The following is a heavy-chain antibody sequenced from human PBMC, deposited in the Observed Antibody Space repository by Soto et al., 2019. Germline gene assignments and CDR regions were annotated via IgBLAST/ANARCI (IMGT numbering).Heavy chain of an antibody. V-gene: IGHV4-38-2*02. CDR2: FYHTGST. Sequence: SETLSLTCTVVHYSISTDYYWGWIRQPPGNRLEWIASFYHTGSTHYNPSLKSRVTISGDTSKNQFSLKLTSVTAADTAVYYCASYYDSSGPTYDHWGQGTRVTAPQ. CDR3: ASYYDSSGPTYDH. D-gene: IGHD3-22*01. J-gene: IGHJ4*02. CDR1: HYSISTDYY.